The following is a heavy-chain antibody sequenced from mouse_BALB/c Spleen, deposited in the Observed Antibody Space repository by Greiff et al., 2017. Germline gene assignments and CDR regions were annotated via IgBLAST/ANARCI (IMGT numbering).Heavy chain of an antibody. CDR3: ARDFYYGNYYAMDY. J-gene: IGHJ4*01. D-gene: IGHD1-1*01. CDR1: GFTFSSYG. Sequence: EVKLQESGGGLVQPGGSLKLSCAASGFTFSSYGMSWVRQTPDKRLELVATINSNGGSTYYPDSVKGRFTISRDNAKNTLYLQMSSLKSEDTAMYYCARDFYYGNYYAMDYWGQGTSVTVSS. V-gene: IGHV5-6-3*01. CDR2: INSNGGST.